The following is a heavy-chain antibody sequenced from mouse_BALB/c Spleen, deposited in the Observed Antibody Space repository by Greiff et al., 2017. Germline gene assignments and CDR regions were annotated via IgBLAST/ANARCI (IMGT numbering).Heavy chain of an antibody. CDR2: IYPYNGGT. CDR1: GYTFTDYN. CDR3: AKGRDYYGSSPFAY. V-gene: IGHV1S29*02. J-gene: IGHJ3*01. D-gene: IGHD1-1*01. Sequence: VQLKQSGPELVKPGASVKISCKASGYTFTDYNMHWVKQSHGKSLEWIGYIYPYNGGTGYNQKFKSKATLTVDNSSSTAYMELRSLTSEDSAVYYCAKGRDYYGSSPFAYWGQGTLVTVSA.